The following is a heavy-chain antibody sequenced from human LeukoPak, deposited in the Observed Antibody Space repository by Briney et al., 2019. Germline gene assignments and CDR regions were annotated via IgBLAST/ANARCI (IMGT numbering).Heavy chain of an antibody. CDR2: ISGSGGST. D-gene: IGHD2-2*01. V-gene: IGHV3-23*01. J-gene: IGHJ4*02. CDR1: GFTFSRFA. Sequence: SGGSLRLSCAASGFTFSRFAMSWVRQAPGKGLEWVSAISGSGGSTYHADSVKGRFTISRDKSKSTLYLQMNSLRVEDTALYYCAKLTGIVVVPAAGFDYWGQGTLVTVSS. CDR3: AKLTGIVVVPAAGFDY.